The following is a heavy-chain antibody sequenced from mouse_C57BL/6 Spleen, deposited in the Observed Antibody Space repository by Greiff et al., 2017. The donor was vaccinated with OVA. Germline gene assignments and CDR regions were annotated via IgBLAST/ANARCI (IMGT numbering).Heavy chain of an antibody. Sequence: VKLVESGPGLVQPSQSLSITCTVSGFSLTSYGVHWVRQSPGQGLEWLGVIWSGGSTDSNAAFISRLSISKDNSKSQVFFKMNSLQADDTAIYYCARTLYYGSSLDYWGQGTTLTVSS. CDR1: GFSLTSYG. CDR3: ARTLYYGSSLDY. D-gene: IGHD1-1*01. CDR2: IWSGGST. V-gene: IGHV2-2*01. J-gene: IGHJ2*01.